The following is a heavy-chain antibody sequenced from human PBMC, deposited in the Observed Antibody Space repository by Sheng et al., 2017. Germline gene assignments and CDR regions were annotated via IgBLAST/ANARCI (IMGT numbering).Heavy chain of an antibody. CDR1: GFTFDDYA. CDR2: ISWDGSNT. V-gene: IGHV3-43D*04. Sequence: EVQLVESGGVVVQPGGSLRLSCATSGFTFDDYAMHWVRQAPGKGLEWVSLISWDGSNTYYADSVKGRFTISRDNAKSTLFFQLNSLRGEDTAVYYCARGRDCGSSSRCYGHSYYGLDVWDQGP. D-gene: IGHD2-2*01. CDR3: ARGRDCGSSSRCYGHSYYGLDV. J-gene: IGHJ6*02.